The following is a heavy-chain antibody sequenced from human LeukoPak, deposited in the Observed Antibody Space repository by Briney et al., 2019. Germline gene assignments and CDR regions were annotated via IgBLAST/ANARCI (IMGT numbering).Heavy chain of an antibody. CDR3: ARGRLGYYDILTGYYVDY. D-gene: IGHD3-9*01. CDR1: GFTFSDYY. Sequence: PGGSLRLSCAASGFTFSDYYMSWIRQAPGKGLEWVSYISSSGSTIYYADSVKGRFTISRDNAKNSLYLQMNSLRAEDTAVYYYARGRLGYYDILTGYYVDYWGQGTLVTVSS. J-gene: IGHJ4*02. CDR2: ISSSGSTI. V-gene: IGHV3-11*04.